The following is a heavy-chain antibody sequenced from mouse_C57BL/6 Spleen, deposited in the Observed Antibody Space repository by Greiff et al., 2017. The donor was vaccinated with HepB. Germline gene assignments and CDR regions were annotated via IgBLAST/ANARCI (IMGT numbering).Heavy chain of an antibody. CDR2: INPSTSGT. Sequence: EVQLQQSGPELVKPGASVKISCKASGYSFTGYYMNWVKQSPEKSLEWIGEINPSTSGTTYNQKFKAKATLTVDKSSSTAYMQLKSMTSEDSAVYYCERGRYGSSYGAMDYWGQGTSVTVSS. CDR3: ERGRYGSSYGAMDY. V-gene: IGHV1-42*01. J-gene: IGHJ4*01. D-gene: IGHD1-1*01. CDR1: GYSFTGYY.